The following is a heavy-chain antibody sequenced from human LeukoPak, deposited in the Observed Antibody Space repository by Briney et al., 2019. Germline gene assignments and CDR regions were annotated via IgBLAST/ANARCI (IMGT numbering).Heavy chain of an antibody. CDR2: ISGSGDST. D-gene: IGHD6-6*01. CDR1: GLTFSNYA. J-gene: IGHJ6*03. Sequence: GGSLRLSCAASGLTFSNYAMRWVRQAPGKGLEWVSGISGSGDSTYYTDSVKGRFTISRDNSKNTLYLQMNSLRAEDTAVYYCAKKYSSSGDYYYYMDVWGKGTTVTVSS. V-gene: IGHV3-23*01. CDR3: AKKYSSSGDYYYYMDV.